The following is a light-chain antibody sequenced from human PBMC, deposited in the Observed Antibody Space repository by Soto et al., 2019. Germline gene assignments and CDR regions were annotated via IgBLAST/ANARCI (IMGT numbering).Light chain of an antibody. CDR1: SSNIGSNT. Sequence: QSVLTQPPSASGTPGQRVTISCSGSSSNIGSNTVNWYQQLPGTAPKLLIYSNNQRPSGVPDRFSGSKSDTSASLAISGLQSEDEADYYCAAWDDNLNGVIFGGGTKLTVL. V-gene: IGLV1-44*01. CDR3: AAWDDNLNGVI. J-gene: IGLJ2*01. CDR2: SNN.